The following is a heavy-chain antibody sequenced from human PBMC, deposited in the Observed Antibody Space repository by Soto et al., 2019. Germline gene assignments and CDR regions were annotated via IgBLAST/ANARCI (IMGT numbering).Heavy chain of an antibody. J-gene: IGHJ4*02. CDR2: IVVGSGNT. CDR3: AADRRSEGGSLCDY. V-gene: IGHV1-58*01. D-gene: IGHD2-15*01. Sequence: SVKVSCKASGFTFTSSAVQWVRQARGQRLEWIGWIVVGSGNTNYAQKFQERVTITRDMSTSTAYMELSSLRSEDTAVYYCAADRRSEGGSLCDYWGQGTLVTVSS. CDR1: GFTFTSSA.